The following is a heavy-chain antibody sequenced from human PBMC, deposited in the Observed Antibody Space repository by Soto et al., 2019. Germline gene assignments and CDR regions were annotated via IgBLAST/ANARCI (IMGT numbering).Heavy chain of an antibody. Sequence: QVQLQESGPGLVKPSETLSLTCTVSGGSISSYYWSWIRQPPGKGLEWIGYIYYSGSTNYNPSLKSRVTISVDTSKNQFSLKLSSVTAADTAVYYCARGGNSGRLWLDYWGQGTLVTVSS. J-gene: IGHJ4*02. CDR2: IYYSGST. D-gene: IGHD1-26*01. CDR3: ARGGNSGRLWLDY. V-gene: IGHV4-59*01. CDR1: GGSISSYY.